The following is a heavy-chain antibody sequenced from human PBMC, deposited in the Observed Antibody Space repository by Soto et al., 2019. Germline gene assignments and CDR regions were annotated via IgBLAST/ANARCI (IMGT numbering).Heavy chain of an antibody. CDR3: ERGLDQPPVGLYFDT. Sequence: QVQLVQSGAEVKNPGSSVKVSCKTSGGTFNSYLIDWVRQAPGQGLEWMGGIIPAFGTAKYAKKFQGRVTITADKSTTTAYMELRTLTSEDTAVYYCERGLDQPPVGLYFDTWGQGTLVTVSS. V-gene: IGHV1-69*06. CDR2: IIPAFGTA. CDR1: GGTFNSYL. D-gene: IGHD2-2*01. J-gene: IGHJ4*02.